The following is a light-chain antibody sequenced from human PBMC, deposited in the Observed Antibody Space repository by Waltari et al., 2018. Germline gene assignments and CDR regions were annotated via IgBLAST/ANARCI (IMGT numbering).Light chain of an antibody. V-gene: IGKV4-1*01. CDR3: QQNYSIPWT. Sequence: DLVMTPSPDPPTVSLGEKATINCQSSQSGLYSNNKNYLAWYQQKAGQPPKLLIYGASCLESGVPDRFSGSGSGTDFTLTISSLQAEDVAVYYCQQNYSIPWTFGQGTKVEIK. CDR1: QSGLYSNNKNY. J-gene: IGKJ1*01. CDR2: GAS.